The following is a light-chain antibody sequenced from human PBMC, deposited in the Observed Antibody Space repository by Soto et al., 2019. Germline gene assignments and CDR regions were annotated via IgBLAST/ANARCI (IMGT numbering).Light chain of an antibody. J-gene: IGKJ1*01. CDR1: QSISTW. CDR3: QQCYMGWT. CDR2: DAS. V-gene: IGKV1-5*01. Sequence: DIQMTQSPSTVSASTGDRVTITCRASQSISTWLAWYQQKPGKAPKLLIYDASTLESGVPSRFSGTGSGTEFTFSITSLQPEDFGTYYCQQCYMGWTFGQGTKVDIK.